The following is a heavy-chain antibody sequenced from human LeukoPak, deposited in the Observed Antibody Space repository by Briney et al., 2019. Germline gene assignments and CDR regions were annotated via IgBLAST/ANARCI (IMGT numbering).Heavy chain of an antibody. D-gene: IGHD2-2*01. Sequence: GGSLRLSCAASGFTFSTFWMTWVRQAPGKGLEWVANIRQDGSEKYYVDSVEGRFTISRDNAKKSLFLQMNSLRVEDTAVYYCARDMRGDGFDIWGQGTMVTVSS. J-gene: IGHJ3*02. CDR2: IRQDGSEK. CDR1: GFTFSTFW. CDR3: ARDMRGDGFDI. V-gene: IGHV3-7*04.